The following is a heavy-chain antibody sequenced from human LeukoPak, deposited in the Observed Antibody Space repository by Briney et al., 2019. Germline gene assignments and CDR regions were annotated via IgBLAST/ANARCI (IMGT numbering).Heavy chain of an antibody. D-gene: IGHD2-15*01. CDR1: GYTFTGYY. Sequence: GASVKVSCKASGYTFTGYYMHWVRQAPGQGLEWMGWISAYNGNTNYAQKLQGRVTMTTDTSTSTAYMELRSLRSDDTAVYYCAREIGYCSGGSCYSIWGQGTLVTVSS. CDR2: ISAYNGNT. J-gene: IGHJ4*02. CDR3: AREIGYCSGGSCYSI. V-gene: IGHV1-18*04.